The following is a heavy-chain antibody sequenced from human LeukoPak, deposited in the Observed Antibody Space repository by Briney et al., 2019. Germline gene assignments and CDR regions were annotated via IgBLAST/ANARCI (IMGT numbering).Heavy chain of an antibody. D-gene: IGHD3-22*01. CDR2: FSGVGGGGST. Sequence: PGGSLRLSCAASGFTFSSYAMSWVRQAPGKGLEWVSGFSGVGGGGSTFYAGSVKGRFTISRDNSKSTLYLQMNSLRAEDTALYYCARASDSTGYPQLPFDYWGQGTLVTVSS. CDR1: GFTFSSYA. V-gene: IGHV3-23*01. J-gene: IGHJ4*02. CDR3: ARASDSTGYPQLPFDY.